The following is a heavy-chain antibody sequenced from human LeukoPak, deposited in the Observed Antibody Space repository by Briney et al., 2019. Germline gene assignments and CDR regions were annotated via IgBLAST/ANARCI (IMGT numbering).Heavy chain of an antibody. J-gene: IGHJ5*02. CDR2: IYYSGST. CDR1: GGSISSSSYY. CDR3: AKDALRYSYGLNWFDP. D-gene: IGHD5-18*01. V-gene: IGHV4-39*07. Sequence: PSETLSLTCTVSGGSISSSSYYWGWIRQPPGKGLEWIGSIYYSGSTYYNPSLKSRVTISVDTSKNQFSLKLSSVTAEDTAVYYCAKDALRYSYGLNWFDPWGQGTLVTVSS.